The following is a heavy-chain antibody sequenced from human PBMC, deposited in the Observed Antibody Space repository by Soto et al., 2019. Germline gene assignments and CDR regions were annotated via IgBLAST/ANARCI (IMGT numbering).Heavy chain of an antibody. D-gene: IGHD2-2*01. CDR3: AKDDAVV. CDR1: GFTFDDYA. CDR2: ISWNSGSI. Sequence: EVQLVESGGGLVQPGRSLRLSCAASGFTFDDYAMHWVRQAPGKGLEWVSGISWNSGSIGYADSVKGRFTISRDNAKNSMYLQMNSLRAEDTALYSCAKDDAVVWGQGTLVTVSS. J-gene: IGHJ4*02. V-gene: IGHV3-9*01.